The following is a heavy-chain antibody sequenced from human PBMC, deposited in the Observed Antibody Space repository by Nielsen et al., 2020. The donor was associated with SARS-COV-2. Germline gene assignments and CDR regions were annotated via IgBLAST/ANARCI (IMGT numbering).Heavy chain of an antibody. CDR2: INHSGST. CDR1: GGSFSGYY. J-gene: IGHJ6*02. Sequence: SETLSLTCAVYGGSFSGYYWSWIRQPPGKGLEWIGEINHSGSTNYNPSLKSRVTISVDTSKNQFSLKLSSVTAADTAVYYCARVGWLGTIYYYYGMDVWGQGTTVTVSS. D-gene: IGHD6-19*01. V-gene: IGHV4-34*01. CDR3: ARVGWLGTIYYYYGMDV.